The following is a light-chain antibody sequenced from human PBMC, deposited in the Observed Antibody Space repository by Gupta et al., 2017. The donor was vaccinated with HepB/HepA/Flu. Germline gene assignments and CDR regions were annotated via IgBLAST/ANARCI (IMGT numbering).Light chain of an antibody. CDR1: QSISKY. Sequence: DIQMTQSPSSLSASVGDRVTITCRASQSISKYLNWYQQRPGRAPKIIIYGASSLQSGVPSRFSGSRSGTDFTLTINRLQPEDFATYYCQQSDSIPLTFGGGTKVEIK. J-gene: IGKJ4*01. CDR3: QQSDSIPLT. CDR2: GAS. V-gene: IGKV1-39*01.